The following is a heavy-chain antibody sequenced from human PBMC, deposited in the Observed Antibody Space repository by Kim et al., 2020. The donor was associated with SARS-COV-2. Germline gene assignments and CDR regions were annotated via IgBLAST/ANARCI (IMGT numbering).Heavy chain of an antibody. D-gene: IGHD3-10*01. Sequence: ASVKVSCKASGYTFTNYAMHWVRQAPGQRLEWMGWINAGNGKTRYSQKLQGRVTITRDTSASTAYMELSSLRSEDTAVYYCARVLGSESYYYFDYWGQGTLVTVSS. J-gene: IGHJ4*02. CDR3: ARVLGSESYYYFDY. V-gene: IGHV1-3*01. CDR1: GYTFTNYA. CDR2: INAGNGKT.